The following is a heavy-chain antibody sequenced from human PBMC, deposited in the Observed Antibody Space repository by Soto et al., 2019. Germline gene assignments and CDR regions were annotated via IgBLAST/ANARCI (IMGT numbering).Heavy chain of an antibody. CDR3: SRDERDSCSGGDCFYFDS. CDR2: ISTYNSNT. V-gene: IGHV1-18*04. Sequence: QVQLVQSGGEVKKPGASVKVSCKASGYTFTYYGISWVRQAPGQGLEWLGWISTYNSNTNSAPRLQGRLSMTTDPSTGTAYRELRSLTSDDTAVYYCSRDERDSCSGGDCFYFDSWGQGTLVTVSS. D-gene: IGHD2-21*02. CDR1: GYTFTYYG. J-gene: IGHJ4*02.